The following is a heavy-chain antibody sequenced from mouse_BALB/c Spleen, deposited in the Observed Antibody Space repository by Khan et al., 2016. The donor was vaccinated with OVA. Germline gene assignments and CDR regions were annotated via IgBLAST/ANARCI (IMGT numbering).Heavy chain of an antibody. CDR3: ARGGSSGPAWFTY. J-gene: IGHJ3*01. CDR1: GYSIISGYF. D-gene: IGHD3-1*01. CDR2: IRYDGDS. Sequence: EVQLQESGPGLVKPSQSLSLTCSVTGYSIISGYFWNWIRQFPGNKLEWMGYIRYDGDSNYNPSLKNRISITRDTSTNLFFLKLKSVTPEDTATYYCARGGSSGPAWFTYWGQGTLVTVSA. V-gene: IGHV3-6*02.